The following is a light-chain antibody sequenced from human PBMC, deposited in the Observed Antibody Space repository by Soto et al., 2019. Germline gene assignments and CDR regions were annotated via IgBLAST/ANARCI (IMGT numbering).Light chain of an antibody. CDR2: SNN. CDR3: ASWDDSLNGRV. Sequence: QSVLTQAPSASGTPGQWVTISCSGSSSNIGGNSVSWYQQFPGTAPKLLMYSNNQRPSGVPDRFSGSKSGTSASLAISGLQSEDEADYYCASWDDSLNGRVFGGGTKLTVL. CDR1: SSNIGGNS. V-gene: IGLV1-44*01. J-gene: IGLJ3*02.